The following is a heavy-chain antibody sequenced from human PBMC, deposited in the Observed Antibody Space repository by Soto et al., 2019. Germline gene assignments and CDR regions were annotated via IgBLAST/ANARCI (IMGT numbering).Heavy chain of an antibody. CDR2: IKQDGSEK. Sequence: PGGSLRLSCAASGFTFSSYWMSWVRQAPGKGLEWVANIKQDGSEKYYVDSVKGRFTISRDNAKNSLYLQMNSLRPEDTAVYYCASLGSSSWSYYYYYYMDVWGKGTTVTVSS. J-gene: IGHJ6*03. V-gene: IGHV3-7*01. CDR3: ASLGSSSWSYYYYYYMDV. D-gene: IGHD6-13*01. CDR1: GFTFSSYW.